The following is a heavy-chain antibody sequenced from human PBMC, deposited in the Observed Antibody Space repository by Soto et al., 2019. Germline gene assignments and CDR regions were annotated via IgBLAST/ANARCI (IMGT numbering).Heavy chain of an antibody. D-gene: IGHD3-3*01. Sequence: GASVKVSCKASGYTFTSYAMHWVRQAPGQRLEWMGWINAGNGNTKYSQKFQGRVTITRDTSASTAYMELSSLRSEDTAVYYCARGRVFGVVIIYTYFDYWGQGTLVTVSS. CDR3: ARGRVFGVVIIYTYFDY. V-gene: IGHV1-3*01. J-gene: IGHJ4*02. CDR1: GYTFTSYA. CDR2: INAGNGNT.